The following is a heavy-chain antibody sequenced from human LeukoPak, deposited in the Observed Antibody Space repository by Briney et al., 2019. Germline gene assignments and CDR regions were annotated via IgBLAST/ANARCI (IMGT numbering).Heavy chain of an antibody. CDR3: ARDYRDYDSSGYYFY. V-gene: IGHV3-11*04. CDR1: GFTFSNYY. CDR2: ISSSGSTI. J-gene: IGHJ4*02. Sequence: GGSLRLSCAASGFTFSNYYMSWIRQAPGKGLEWVSYISSSGSTIYYADSVKGRFTISRDNAKNSLYLQMNSLRAEDTAVYYCARDYRDYDSSGYYFYWGQGTLVTVSS. D-gene: IGHD3-22*01.